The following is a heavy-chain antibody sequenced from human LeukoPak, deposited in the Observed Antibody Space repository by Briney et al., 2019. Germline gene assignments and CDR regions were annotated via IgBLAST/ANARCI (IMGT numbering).Heavy chain of an antibody. CDR3: AKEAYYDILSGSEAEGFMDV. D-gene: IGHD3-9*01. V-gene: IGHV3-23*01. CDR2: LSGSGDST. J-gene: IGHJ6*03. Sequence: GGSLRLSCAASGFTFSSSAMTWVRQAAEKGLEWVSTLSGSGDSTYYADSVKGRFTISRDNSKNTLFLEMNRLRAEDTAIYYCAKEAYYDILSGSEAEGFMDVWGKGTAVIVSS. CDR1: GFTFSSSA.